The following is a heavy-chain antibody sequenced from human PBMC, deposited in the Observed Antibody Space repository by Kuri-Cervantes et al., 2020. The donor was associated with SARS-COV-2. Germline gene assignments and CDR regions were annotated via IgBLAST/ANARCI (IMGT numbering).Heavy chain of an antibody. D-gene: IGHD4-17*01. V-gene: IGHV3-73*01. Sequence: GESLKISCAASGFTFSGSAMHWVRQASGKGLEWVGRIRSKANSYATAYAASVKGRFTISRDDSKNTAYLQMNSLKTEDTAVYYCSRSTVTSPPYGIDVWGQGTTVTVSS. CDR3: SRSTVTSPPYGIDV. J-gene: IGHJ6*02. CDR1: GFTFSGSA. CDR2: IRSKANSYAT.